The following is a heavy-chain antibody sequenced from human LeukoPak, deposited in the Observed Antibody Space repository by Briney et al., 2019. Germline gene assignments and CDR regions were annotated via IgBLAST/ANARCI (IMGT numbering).Heavy chain of an antibody. CDR3: ARGAVAGLDY. Sequence: SETLSLTCTGSGGSISSYYWSWIRQPPGKGLEWIGYIYYSGSTNYNPSLKSRVTISVDTSKNQFSLKLSSVTAADTAVYYCARGAVAGLDYWGQGTLVTVSS. D-gene: IGHD6-19*01. CDR2: IYYSGST. J-gene: IGHJ4*02. CDR1: GGSISSYY. V-gene: IGHV4-59*01.